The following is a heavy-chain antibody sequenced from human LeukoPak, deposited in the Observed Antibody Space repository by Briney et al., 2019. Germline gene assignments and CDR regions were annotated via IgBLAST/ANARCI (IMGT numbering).Heavy chain of an antibody. Sequence: SCKASGGTFSSYAMSWVRQAPGKGLEWVSAISGSGGSTYYADSVKGRFTISRDNSKNTLYLQMNSLRAEGTAVYYCAKPRIAALLPYVWGQGTTVTVSS. D-gene: IGHD6-13*01. CDR1: GGTFSSYA. CDR2: ISGSGGST. J-gene: IGHJ6*02. CDR3: AKPRIAALLPYV. V-gene: IGHV3-23*01.